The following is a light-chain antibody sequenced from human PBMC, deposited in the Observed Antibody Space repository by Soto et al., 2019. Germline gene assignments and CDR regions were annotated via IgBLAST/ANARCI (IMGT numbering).Light chain of an antibody. CDR3: RQYNNWPPGT. CDR2: GAS. V-gene: IGKV3-15*01. J-gene: IGKJ1*01. CDR1: QSVSSN. Sequence: EIVMTQSPATLSVSPGERATLSCRASQSVSSNLAWYQQKPGQAPRLLIYGASTRATGIPARFSGSGSGTDFTLTSSSLASEDYAVYYCRQYNNWPPGTFGQGTKVEIK.